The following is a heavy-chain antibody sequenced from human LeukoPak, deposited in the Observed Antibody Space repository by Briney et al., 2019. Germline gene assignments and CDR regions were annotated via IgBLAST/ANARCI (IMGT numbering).Heavy chain of an antibody. D-gene: IGHD6-13*01. Sequence: GGSLRLSCAASRFTSSDYYMTWIRQAPGKGLEWVSYISSSDSTIYYADSVKGRFTISRDNAKNSLYLQMNSLAADDAAVYYCARVYISSRGYYYMDVWGKGTTVTISS. J-gene: IGHJ6*03. V-gene: IGHV3-11*01. CDR1: RFTSSDYY. CDR3: ARVYISSRGYYYMDV. CDR2: ISSSDSTI.